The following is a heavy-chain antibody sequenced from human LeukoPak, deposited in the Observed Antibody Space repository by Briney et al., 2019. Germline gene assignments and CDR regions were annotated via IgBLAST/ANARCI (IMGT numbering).Heavy chain of an antibody. V-gene: IGHV1-2*02. CDR3: ARDSSSWYDLGYYYYYMDV. D-gene: IGHD6-13*01. CDR2: INPNSGGT. J-gene: IGHJ6*03. Sequence: PGASVKVSCKASGYTFTGYYMHWVRQAPGQGLEWMGWINPNSGGTNYAQKFQGRVTMTRDTSISTAYMELSRLRSDDTAVYYCARDSSSWYDLGYYYYYMDVWGKGTTVTVSS. CDR1: GYTFTGYY.